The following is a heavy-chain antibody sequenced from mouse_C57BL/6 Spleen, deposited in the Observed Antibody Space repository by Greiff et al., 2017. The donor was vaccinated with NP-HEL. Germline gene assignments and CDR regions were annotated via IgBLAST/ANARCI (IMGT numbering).Heavy chain of an antibody. CDR3: AKVYYYGSSYWYFDV. CDR1: GYTFTSYW. D-gene: IGHD1-1*01. J-gene: IGHJ1*03. V-gene: IGHV1-74*01. CDR2: IHPSDSDT. Sequence: QVQLKQPGAELVKPGASVKVSCKASGYTFTSYWMHWVKQRPGQGLEWIGRIHPSDSDTNYNQKFKGKATLTVDKSSSTAYMQLSSLTSEDSAVYYCAKVYYYGSSYWYFDVWGTGTTVTVSS.